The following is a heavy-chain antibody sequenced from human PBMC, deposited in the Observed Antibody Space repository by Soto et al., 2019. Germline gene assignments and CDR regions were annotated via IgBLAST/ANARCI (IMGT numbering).Heavy chain of an antibody. V-gene: IGHV4-59*01. CDR3: ARDGSSPLELYYFDY. Sequence: PSETLSLTCTVSGGSISIYYWSWIRHPPGKGLEWIGYIYYSGSTNYNPSPKSRVTISVDTSKNQFSLKLSSVTAADTAVYYCARDGSSPLELYYFDYWGQGTLVTVSS. CDR2: IYYSGST. CDR1: GGSISIYY. J-gene: IGHJ4*02. D-gene: IGHD6-13*01.